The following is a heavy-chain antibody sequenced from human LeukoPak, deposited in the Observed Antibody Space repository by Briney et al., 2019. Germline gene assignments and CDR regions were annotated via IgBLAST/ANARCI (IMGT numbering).Heavy chain of an antibody. D-gene: IGHD1-26*01. J-gene: IGHJ4*02. CDR2: IWSDGNNK. Sequence: PGGSLRLSCAASGFTFSRYGMHWVRQAPGKGLEWVAVIWSDGNNKYYADSVKGRFTISRDNSKNTLFLQMNSLRAEDTAVYYCARNREVGATFEYYFDYWGQGTLVTASS. V-gene: IGHV3-33*01. CDR1: GFTFSRYG. CDR3: ARNREVGATFEYYFDY.